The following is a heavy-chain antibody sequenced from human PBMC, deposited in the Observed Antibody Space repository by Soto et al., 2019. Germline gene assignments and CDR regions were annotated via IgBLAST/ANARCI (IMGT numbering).Heavy chain of an antibody. CDR2: IYSGGYT. CDR1: GFTVSNNY. V-gene: IGHV3-53*01. CDR3: ATDRGGGGY. J-gene: IGHJ4*02. D-gene: IGHD3-10*01. Sequence: EVQLVESGGGLIQPGGSLRLSCAVSGFTVSNNYMSWVRQAPGKGLEGVSVIYSGGYTAYGDSVKGRFTISRDNSKNKLYHQINSLGAADTGVFFCATDRGGGGYWGQGTLVTVSS.